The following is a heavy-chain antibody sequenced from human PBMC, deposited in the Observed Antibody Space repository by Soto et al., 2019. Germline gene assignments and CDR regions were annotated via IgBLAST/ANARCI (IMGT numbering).Heavy chain of an antibody. Sequence: GGSLRLSCAASGFTLSDYWMHWVRQVPGKGLQWVSRISVSGGGTTYADSVKGRFTISRDNSKNTLYLQMNSLRAEDTAVYYCAKDSAGTTLGSFDPWGQGTLVTVSS. D-gene: IGHD1-7*01. CDR2: ISVSGGGT. CDR1: GFTLSDYW. CDR3: AKDSAGTTLGSFDP. J-gene: IGHJ5*02. V-gene: IGHV3-23*01.